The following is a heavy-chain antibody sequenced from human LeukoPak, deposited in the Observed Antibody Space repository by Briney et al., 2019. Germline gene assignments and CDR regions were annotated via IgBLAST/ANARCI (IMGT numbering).Heavy chain of an antibody. Sequence: SETLSLTCNVSGGSISSCYWSWIRQPAGKGREWFGRINTSGTSNYNPSLRSRVTISVDTSKNQFSLNLTSVTAADTAVYYCAREGGGQSWLDPWVQGTLVTVSS. CDR2: INTSGTS. D-gene: IGHD6-25*01. J-gene: IGHJ5*02. CDR3: AREGGGQSWLDP. CDR1: GGSISSCY. V-gene: IGHV4-4*07.